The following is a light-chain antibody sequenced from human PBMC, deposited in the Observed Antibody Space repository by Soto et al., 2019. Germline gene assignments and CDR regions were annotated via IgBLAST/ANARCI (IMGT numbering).Light chain of an antibody. V-gene: IGLV2-14*01. CDR1: SSDVGGYNY. CDR3: ISYTSISTYV. CDR2: DVS. J-gene: IGLJ1*01. Sequence: QSALTQPASVSGSPGQSITISCTGTSSDVGGYNYVSWYQQHPGKAPKLMIYDVSNRPSGVSNRFSGSKSGNTASLTISGVQAEDEADYYCISYTSISTYVFGIGTKVTVL.